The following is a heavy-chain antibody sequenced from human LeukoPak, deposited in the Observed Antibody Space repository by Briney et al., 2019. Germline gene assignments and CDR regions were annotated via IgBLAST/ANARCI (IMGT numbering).Heavy chain of an antibody. D-gene: IGHD2-15*01. V-gene: IGHV3-11*01. CDR3: ARVRGGQDYFDY. J-gene: IGHJ4*02. CDR1: GFTFNNYA. CDR2: ISSSGSTI. Sequence: GGSLRLSCAASGFTFNNYAMHWIRQAPGKGLEWVSYISSSGSTIYYADSVKGRFTISRDNAKNSLYLQMNSLRAEDTAVYYCARVRGGQDYFDYWGQGTLVTVSS.